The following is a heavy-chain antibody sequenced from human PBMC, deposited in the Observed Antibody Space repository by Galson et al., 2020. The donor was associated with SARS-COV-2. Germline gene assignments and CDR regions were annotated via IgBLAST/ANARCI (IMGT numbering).Heavy chain of an antibody. J-gene: IGHJ4*02. V-gene: IGHV3-9*01. CDR2: ISWNSGSI. Sequence: GGSLRLSCAASGFTFDDYAMHWVRQAPGKGLEWVSGISWNSGSIGYADSVKGRFTISRDNAKNSLYLQINSLRAEDTALYYCAKLGQQLDPDYWGQGTLVTVSS. D-gene: IGHD6-13*01. CDR1: GFTFDDYA. CDR3: AKLGQQLDPDY.